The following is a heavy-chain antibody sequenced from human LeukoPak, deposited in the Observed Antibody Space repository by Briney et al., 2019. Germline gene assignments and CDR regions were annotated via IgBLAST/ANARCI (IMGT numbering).Heavy chain of an antibody. CDR3: ARGVYCSSTSCYAEYYYMDV. D-gene: IGHD2-2*01. J-gene: IGHJ6*03. CDR1: GFTFSSYG. V-gene: IGHV3-30*02. CDR2: IRYDGSNK. Sequence: GGSLRLSCAASGFTFSSYGMHWVRQAPGKGLEWVAFIRYDGSNKYYADSVKGRFTISRDNAKNSLYLQMNYVRVEDTAVYYCARGVYCSSTSCYAEYYYMDVWGKGTTVTVSS.